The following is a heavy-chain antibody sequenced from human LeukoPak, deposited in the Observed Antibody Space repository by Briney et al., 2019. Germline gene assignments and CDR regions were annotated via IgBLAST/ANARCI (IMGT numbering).Heavy chain of an antibody. D-gene: IGHD3-22*01. J-gene: IGHJ4*02. V-gene: IGHV4-59*08. CDR1: GGSVSSYY. CDR3: ARGKYYYDSSGYFDY. Sequence: SETLSLTCTVSGGSVSSYYWSWIRQPPGKGLEWIGYIYYSGSTNYNPSLKSRVTISVDTSKNQFSLKLSSVTAADTAVYYCARGKYYYDSSGYFDYWGQGTLVTVSS. CDR2: IYYSGST.